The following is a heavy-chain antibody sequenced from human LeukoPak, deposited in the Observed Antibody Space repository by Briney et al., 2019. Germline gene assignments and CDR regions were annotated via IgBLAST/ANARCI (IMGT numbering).Heavy chain of an antibody. CDR2: ISGSGGNT. D-gene: IGHD6-13*01. Sequence: QPAGSLRLSCAASGFTFSSYAMSWVRQAPGKGLEWVSGISGSGGNTYYADSVKGRFSISRDNSKNTLYLQMNSLRAEDTVVYYCAKASGYSSNTGYYWGQGTLVTVSS. CDR1: GFTFSSYA. V-gene: IGHV3-23*01. CDR3: AKASGYSSNTGYY. J-gene: IGHJ4*02.